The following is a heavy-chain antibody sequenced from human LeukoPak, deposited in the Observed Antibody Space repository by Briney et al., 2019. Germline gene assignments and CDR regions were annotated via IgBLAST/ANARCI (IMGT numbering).Heavy chain of an antibody. Sequence: PGGSLRLSCAASGFTVSSNYMSWVRQAPGKGLEWVSVIYSGGSTYYADSVKGRFTISRDNSKNTLYLQMNSLRAEDTAVYYCAKDPNNWNDLPTYFDYWGQGTLVTVSS. J-gene: IGHJ4*02. CDR1: GFTVSSNY. V-gene: IGHV3-53*01. CDR3: AKDPNNWNDLPTYFDY. CDR2: IYSGGST. D-gene: IGHD1-20*01.